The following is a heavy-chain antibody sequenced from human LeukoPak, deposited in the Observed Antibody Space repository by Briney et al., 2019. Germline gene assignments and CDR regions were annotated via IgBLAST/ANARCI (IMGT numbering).Heavy chain of an antibody. CDR1: GLSFSDHY. J-gene: IGHJ4*02. CDR3: VRVSSKYDPDY. V-gene: IGHV3-72*01. D-gene: IGHD3-16*02. CDR2: SRNKATSYTT. Sequence: PGRSLRLSCAASGLSFSDHYMDWVRQAPGEGLEWVGRSRNKATSYTTEYAASVKGRFTISRDGSKNSVYLQLNSLRTEDTAVYFCVRVSSKYDPDYWGQGTLVTVSS.